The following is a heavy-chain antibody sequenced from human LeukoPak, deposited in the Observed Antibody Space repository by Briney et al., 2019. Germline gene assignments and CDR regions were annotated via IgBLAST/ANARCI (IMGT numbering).Heavy chain of an antibody. J-gene: IGHJ6*03. Sequence: ASVKVSCKASGYTFTSYAMNWVRQAPGQGLEWMGWINTNTGNPTYAQGFTGRFVFSLDTSVSTAYLKISSLKAEDTAVYYCARVVAGPHYYYYYMDVWGKGTTVTVSS. CDR2: INTNTGNP. CDR3: ARVVAGPHYYYYYMDV. CDR1: GYTFTSYA. V-gene: IGHV7-4-1*02. D-gene: IGHD6-19*01.